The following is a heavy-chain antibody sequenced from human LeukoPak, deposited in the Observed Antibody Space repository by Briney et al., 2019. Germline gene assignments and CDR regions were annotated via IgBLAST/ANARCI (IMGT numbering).Heavy chain of an antibody. CDR3: AKVTRGYYYYYYGMDV. J-gene: IGHJ6*02. D-gene: IGHD1-14*01. CDR2: ISGSGGST. Sequence: GGSLRLSCAASGFTVSSNYMSWVRQAPGKGLEWVSAISGSGGSTYYADSAKGRFTISRDNSKNTLYLQMNSLRAEDTAVYYCAKVTRGYYYYYYGMDVWGQGTTVTVSS. CDR1: GFTVSSNY. V-gene: IGHV3-23*01.